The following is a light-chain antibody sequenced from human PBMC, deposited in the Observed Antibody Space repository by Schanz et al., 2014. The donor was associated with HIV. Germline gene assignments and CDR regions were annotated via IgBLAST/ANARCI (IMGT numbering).Light chain of an antibody. V-gene: IGLV2-14*01. CDR1: SSDVGGYNH. Sequence: QSALTQPASVSGSPGQSITISCTGTSSDVGGYNHVSWYQQYPGKAPKILINDVSNRPSGVSNRFSGSKSGNTASLTISGLQAEDEADYYCSSYARSNNHIIFGGGTKLTVL. CDR3: SSYARSNNHII. J-gene: IGLJ2*01. CDR2: DVS.